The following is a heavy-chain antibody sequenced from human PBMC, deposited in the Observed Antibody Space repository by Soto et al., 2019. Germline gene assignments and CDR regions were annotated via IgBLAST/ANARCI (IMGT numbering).Heavy chain of an antibody. J-gene: IGHJ4*02. Sequence: QVQLVQSGAEVKKPGASVKVSRKASRYTFTRYGMHWVRQAPEQRLEWMGWINAGNGNTKYSQKFQGRVTITTDTSASTAYMELSSLRSEDTAVYYCARDGAVAGDSNFDYWGQGTLVTVSS. CDR3: ARDGAVAGDSNFDY. CDR1: RYTFTRYG. D-gene: IGHD6-19*01. V-gene: IGHV1-3*01. CDR2: INAGNGNT.